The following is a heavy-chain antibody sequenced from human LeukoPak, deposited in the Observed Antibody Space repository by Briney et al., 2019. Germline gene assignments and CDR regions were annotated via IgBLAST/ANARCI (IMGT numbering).Heavy chain of an antibody. CDR3: ARDRGLSGYDLCDY. D-gene: IGHD5-12*01. CDR1: TFTFSNYW. Sequence: GGSLRLSCAASTFTFSNYWMNWVRQAPGKGLEWVATIKHDGSEKHYVDSVEGRFTISRDNGMNSLYLQMNSLRAEDTAVYYCARDRGLSGYDLCDYWGQGTLVTVSS. J-gene: IGHJ4*02. V-gene: IGHV3-7*01. CDR2: IKHDGSEK.